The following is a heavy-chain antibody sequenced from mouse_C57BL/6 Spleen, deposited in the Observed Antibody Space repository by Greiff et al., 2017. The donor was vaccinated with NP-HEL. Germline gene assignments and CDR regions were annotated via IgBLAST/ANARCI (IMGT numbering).Heavy chain of an antibody. J-gene: IGHJ3*01. CDR1: GYTFTSYW. CDR3: ARGDDYGPFAC. V-gene: IGHV1-52*01. Sequence: QVQLQQPGAELVRPGSSVKLSCKASGYTFTSYWMQWVKQRPIQGLEWIGNIDPSDSDTHYNQKFKDKATLTVDKSSSTAYMQLSSLTSEDSAIYYCARGDDYGPFACWGQGTLVTVST. CDR2: IDPSDSDT. D-gene: IGHD2-4*01.